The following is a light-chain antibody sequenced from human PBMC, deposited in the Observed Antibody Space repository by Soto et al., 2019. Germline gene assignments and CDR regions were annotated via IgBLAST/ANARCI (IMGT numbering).Light chain of an antibody. CDR1: SGHSSYA. J-gene: IGLJ7*01. Sequence: QAVVTQSPSASASLGASVKLTCTLSSGHSSYAIAWHQQQPGKGPRYLMKLNSDGSHSKGDGIPDRFSGSISGAERYLTISSLQSEDEADYYCQTWATGTYAVFGGGTQLTVL. CDR2: LNSDGSH. V-gene: IGLV4-69*01. CDR3: QTWATGTYAV.